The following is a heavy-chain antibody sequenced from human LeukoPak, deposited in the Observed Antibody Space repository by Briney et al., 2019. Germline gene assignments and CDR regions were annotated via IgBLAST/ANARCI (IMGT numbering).Heavy chain of an antibody. V-gene: IGHV3-21*01. CDR2: ISSSSSYI. CDR3: ARVVCGGDCYFDY. D-gene: IGHD2-21*02. Sequence: GGSLRLSCAASGFTFSSYSMNWVRQAPGKGLEWVSSISSSSSYIYYADSVKGRFTISRDNAKNSLYLQMNSLRAEDTAVYHCARVVCGGDCYFDYWGQGTLVTVSS. J-gene: IGHJ4*02. CDR1: GFTFSSYS.